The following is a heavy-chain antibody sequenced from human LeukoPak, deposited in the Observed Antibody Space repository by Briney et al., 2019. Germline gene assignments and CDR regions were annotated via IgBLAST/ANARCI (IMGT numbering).Heavy chain of an antibody. CDR3: AREKVGYYDSSGYYYDY. J-gene: IGHJ4*02. Sequence: SQTLSLTCAISGDSVSSNSAAWNWIRQPPSRGLEWLGRTYYRSKWYNDYAVSVKSRITINPDTSKNQFSLQLNSVTPEDTAVYYCAREKVGYYDSSGYYYDYWGQGTLVTVSS. CDR2: TYYRSKWYN. CDR1: GDSVSSNSAA. V-gene: IGHV6-1*01. D-gene: IGHD3-22*01.